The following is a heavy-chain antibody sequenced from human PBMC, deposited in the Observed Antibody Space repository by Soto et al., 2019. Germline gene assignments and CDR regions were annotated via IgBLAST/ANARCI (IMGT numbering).Heavy chain of an antibody. D-gene: IGHD3-10*01. V-gene: IGHV3-11*05. CDR2: ISNNVGYT. J-gene: IGHJ6*03. Sequence: GGSLRLSCAASGFTYGDYYMNWIRQAPGKGLEWVSYISNNVGYTNYADSVRGRFTISRDNAKNSLYLQMNSLRAEDTAVYYCAKGDYGSGSYSSPPYYMDVWGKGTTVTVSS. CDR3: AKGDYGSGSYSSPPYYMDV. CDR1: GFTYGDYY.